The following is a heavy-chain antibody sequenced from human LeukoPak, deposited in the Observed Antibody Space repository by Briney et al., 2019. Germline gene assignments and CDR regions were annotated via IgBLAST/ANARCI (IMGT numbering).Heavy chain of an antibody. CDR3: AKGDNYYDSSGYYPHYFDY. J-gene: IGHJ4*02. D-gene: IGHD3-22*01. CDR2: ISGSGGST. V-gene: IGHV3-23*01. CDR1: GFTFSSYA. Sequence: PGGSLRLSCAASGFTFSSYAMSWVRQAPGQGLEWVSAISGSGGSTYYADSVKGRFTNSRDNSKNTLYQQMNSPRAEDTAVYYCAKGDNYYDSSGYYPHYFDYWGQGTLVTVSS.